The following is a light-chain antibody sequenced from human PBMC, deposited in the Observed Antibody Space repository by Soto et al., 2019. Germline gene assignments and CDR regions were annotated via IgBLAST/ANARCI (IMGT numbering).Light chain of an antibody. CDR2: HVT. CDR3: SSYSHSPPSYV. J-gene: IGLJ1*01. CDR1: SVDVGDYNS. Sequence: QSVLTQPGTVSGSRGQSITISSTGSSVDVGDYNSVSWYQQHPGKAPKVMIYHVTIRASGVSNRFSGSKSGNTASLTISGLQAEDEADYYCSSYSHSPPSYVFGTGTKVTVL. V-gene: IGLV2-14*03.